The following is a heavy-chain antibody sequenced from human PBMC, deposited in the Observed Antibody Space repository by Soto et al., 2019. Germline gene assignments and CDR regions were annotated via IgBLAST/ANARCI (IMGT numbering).Heavy chain of an antibody. CDR3: ARDQVYYDFWSGSMGYYYGMDV. J-gene: IGHJ6*02. V-gene: IGHV3-53*01. CDR2: IYSGGST. Sequence: SWWSLRLSCAASGFTVSSNYMSWFRQAPGKGLEWVSVIYSGGSTYYADSVKGRFTISRDNSKNTLYLQMNSLRAEDTAVYYCARDQVYYDFWSGSMGYYYGMDVWGQGTTVTVSS. CDR1: GFTVSSNY. D-gene: IGHD3-3*01.